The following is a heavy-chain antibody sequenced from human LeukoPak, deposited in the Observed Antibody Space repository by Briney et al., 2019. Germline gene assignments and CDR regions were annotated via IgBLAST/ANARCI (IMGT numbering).Heavy chain of an antibody. CDR3: AREGQGQQLVLGYYYYYMDV. CDR1: GYTFTGYY. Sequence: ASVKVSCKASGYTFTGYYMHWVRQAPGQGLEWMARINPNSGGTNYAQKFQGRVTMTRDTSISTAYMELSRLRSDDTAVYYCAREGQGQQLVLGYYYYYMDVWGKGTTVTVSS. J-gene: IGHJ6*03. D-gene: IGHD6-13*01. V-gene: IGHV1-2*06. CDR2: INPNSGGT.